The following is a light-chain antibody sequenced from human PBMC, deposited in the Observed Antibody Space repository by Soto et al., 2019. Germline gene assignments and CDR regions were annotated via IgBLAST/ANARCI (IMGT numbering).Light chain of an antibody. CDR3: QQYDSSPLT. CDR1: QSVRSNF. Sequence: EIVLTQSPGTLSLSPGERSTLSCRASQSVRSNFLAWYQQKPGQAPRXXIYGASNRATGIPDRFSGSGSGTDLTITISRLEPEDFEVYYCQQYDSSPLTFGGGTKVDIK. CDR2: GAS. J-gene: IGKJ4*01. V-gene: IGKV3-20*01.